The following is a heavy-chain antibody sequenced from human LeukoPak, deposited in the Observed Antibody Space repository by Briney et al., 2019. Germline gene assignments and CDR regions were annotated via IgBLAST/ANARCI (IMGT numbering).Heavy chain of an antibody. V-gene: IGHV3-9*01. D-gene: IGHD2-15*01. CDR1: GFTFSSYG. CDR2: ISWNSGSI. Sequence: PGGSLRLSCAASGFTFSSYGMHWVREAPGKGLEWVSGISWNSGSIGYADSVKGRFTISRDNAKNSLYLQMNSLRAEDTALYYCAKDISSCSGGSCYSFDYWGQGTLVTVSS. J-gene: IGHJ4*02. CDR3: AKDISSCSGGSCYSFDY.